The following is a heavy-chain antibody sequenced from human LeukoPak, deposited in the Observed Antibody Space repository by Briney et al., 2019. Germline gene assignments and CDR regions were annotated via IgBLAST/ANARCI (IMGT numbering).Heavy chain of an antibody. J-gene: IGHJ3*02. CDR1: GGSISSYY. CDR2: IYYSGST. CDR3: ARRVGDQGVISRAFDI. V-gene: IGHV4-59*08. Sequence: SETLSLTCTVSGGSISSYYWSWIRQPPGKGLEWIGYIYYSGSTNYNPSLKSRATISVDTSKNQFSLKLSSVTAADTAVYYCARRVGDQGVISRAFDIWGQGTMVTVSS. D-gene: IGHD3-10*01.